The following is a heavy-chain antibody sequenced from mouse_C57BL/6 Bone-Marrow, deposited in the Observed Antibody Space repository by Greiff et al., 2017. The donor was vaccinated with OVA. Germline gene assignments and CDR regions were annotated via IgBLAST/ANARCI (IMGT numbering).Heavy chain of an antibody. Sequence: VQLKESGGGLVQPKGSLKLSCAASGFSFNTYAMNWVRQAPGKGLEWVARIRSKSNNYATYYADSVKDRFTISRDDSESMLYLQMNNLKTEDTAMDYCVRPPVYYEYGGYAMEDWGEGTAGTVSS. V-gene: IGHV10-1*01. CDR1: GFSFNTYA. D-gene: IGHD2-4*01. CDR3: VRPPVYYEYGGYAMED. J-gene: IGHJ4*01. CDR2: IRSKSNNYAT.